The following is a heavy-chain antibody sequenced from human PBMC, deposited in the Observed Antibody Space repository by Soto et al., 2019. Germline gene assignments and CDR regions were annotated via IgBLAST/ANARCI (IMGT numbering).Heavy chain of an antibody. J-gene: IGHJ6*02. CDR3: ARAAAAGTDQPPQDYYYGMDV. D-gene: IGHD6-13*01. V-gene: IGHV1-69*01. Sequence: GLEWMGGIIPIFGTANYAQKFQGRVTITADESTSTAYMELSSLRSEDTAVYYCARAAAAGTDQPPQDYYYGMDVWGQGTTVTVSS. CDR2: IIPIFGTA.